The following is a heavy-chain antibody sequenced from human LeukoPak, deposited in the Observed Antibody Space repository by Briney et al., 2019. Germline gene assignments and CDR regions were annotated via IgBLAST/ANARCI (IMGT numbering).Heavy chain of an antibody. V-gene: IGHV3-21*01. CDR2: ISSSSSYI. CDR1: GFTFSSYS. J-gene: IGHJ3*02. Sequence: AGGSLRLSCAASGFTFSSYSMNWVRQAPGKGLEWVSSISSSSSYIYYADSVKGRFTISRDSAKNSLYLQMNSLRAEDTAVYYCARGQNNYYDSSGYPDAFDIWGQGTMVTVPS. D-gene: IGHD3-22*01. CDR3: ARGQNNYYDSSGYPDAFDI.